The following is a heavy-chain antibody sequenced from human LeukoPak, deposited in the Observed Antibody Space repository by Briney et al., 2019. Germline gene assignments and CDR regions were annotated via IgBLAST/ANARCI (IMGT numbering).Heavy chain of an antibody. CDR3: ARFKDIVVASGPGLLYYYGMDV. V-gene: IGHV4-31*03. CDR1: GGSISSGGYY. J-gene: IGHJ6*02. D-gene: IGHD2-15*01. CDR2: IYYSGST. Sequence: SETLSLTCTVSGGSISSGGYYWSWIRQHPGKGLEWIGYIYYSGSTYYNPSLKSRVTISVDTSKNQFSLELSSVTAADTAVYYCARFKDIVVASGPGLLYYYGMDVWGQGTTVTVSS.